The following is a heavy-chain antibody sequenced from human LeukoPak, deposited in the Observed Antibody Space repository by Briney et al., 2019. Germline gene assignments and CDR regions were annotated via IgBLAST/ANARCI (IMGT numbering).Heavy chain of an antibody. CDR1: GFTFSSYG. CDR3: AKGGPEYGDYDY. Sequence: GRSLRLSCAASGFTFSSYGMHWVRQAPGKGLEWVAVISYDGSNKYYADSVKGRFTISRDNSKNTLYLQMNSLRAEDTAVYYCAKGGPEYGDYDYWGQGTLVTVSS. J-gene: IGHJ4*02. CDR2: ISYDGSNK. V-gene: IGHV3-30*18. D-gene: IGHD4-17*01.